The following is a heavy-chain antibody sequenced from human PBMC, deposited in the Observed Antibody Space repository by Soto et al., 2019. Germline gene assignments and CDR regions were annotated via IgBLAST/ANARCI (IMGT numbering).Heavy chain of an antibody. CDR1: GYTFTGYY. D-gene: IGHD2-2*01. Sequence: VASVKVSCKASGYTFTGYYMHWVRQAPGQGLEWMGWINPNSGGTNYAQKFQGWVTMTRDTSISTAYMELSRLRSDDTAVYYCASSYCSSTSCPYYYGMDVWGQGTTVTVSS. CDR3: ASSYCSSTSCPYYYGMDV. V-gene: IGHV1-2*04. J-gene: IGHJ6*02. CDR2: INPNSGGT.